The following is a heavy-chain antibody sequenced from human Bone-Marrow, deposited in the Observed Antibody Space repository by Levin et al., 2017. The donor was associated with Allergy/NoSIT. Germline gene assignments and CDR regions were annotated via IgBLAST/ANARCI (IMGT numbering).Heavy chain of an antibody. CDR2: ITSSSSII. V-gene: IGHV3-48*01. J-gene: IGHJ6*03. D-gene: IGHD5-12*01. CDR1: GFNFATYT. CDR3: ARERGTSGYYYYYYLDV. Sequence: GESLKISCAASGFNFATYTMDWVRQAPGKGLEWVASITSSSSIIYYADSVKGRFTISRDNAQNSLYLQLTSLRADDTAVYDCARERGTSGYYYYYYLDVWGKGTTVTVSS.